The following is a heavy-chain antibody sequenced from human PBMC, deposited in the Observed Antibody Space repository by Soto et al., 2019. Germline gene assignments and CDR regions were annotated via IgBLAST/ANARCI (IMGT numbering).Heavy chain of an antibody. J-gene: IGHJ4*02. CDR3: ARGLGPGQWLVRGSVFDH. CDR2: ISAYNGNT. V-gene: IGHV1-18*01. D-gene: IGHD6-19*01. CDR1: GYTFTSYG. Sequence: GASVKVSCKASGYTFTSYGISWVRQAPGQGLEWMGWISAYNGNTNYAQKLQGRVTMTTDTSTSTAYMELRSLRSDDTAVYYCARGLGPGQWLVRGSVFDHWGQGTLVTVSS.